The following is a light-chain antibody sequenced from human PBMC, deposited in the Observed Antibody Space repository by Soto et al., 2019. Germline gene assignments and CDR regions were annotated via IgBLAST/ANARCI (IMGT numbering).Light chain of an antibody. CDR3: QQRSDRLPIT. V-gene: IGKV3-11*01. Sequence: EIVLTQSPATLSSSPGERATLSCRASQSVSSSYLAWYQQKPGQAPRLLIYGASNRATGIPARFSGSGSGTDFTLTISSLEPEDSAVYYCQQRSDRLPITFGQGTRLEIK. CDR2: GAS. CDR1: QSVSSSY. J-gene: IGKJ5*01.